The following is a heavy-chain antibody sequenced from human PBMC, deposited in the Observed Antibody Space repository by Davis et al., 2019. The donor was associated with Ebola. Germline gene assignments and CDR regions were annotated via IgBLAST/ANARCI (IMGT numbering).Heavy chain of an antibody. J-gene: IGHJ3*01. CDR2: LGTSADT. CDR3: AKDTSNVWFDV. Sequence: GGSLRLSCAASGFVFSSYVMSWVRRAPGKGLEWVSTLGTSADTYYADSVKSRFTISRDNSKNTLHLQMNSLRVEDTAIYYCAKDTSNVWFDVWGQGTTVTVSS. D-gene: IGHD6-19*01. V-gene: IGHV3-23*01. CDR1: GFVFSSYV.